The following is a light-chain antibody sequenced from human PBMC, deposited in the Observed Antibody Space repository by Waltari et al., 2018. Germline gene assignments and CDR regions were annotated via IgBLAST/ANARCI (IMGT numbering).Light chain of an antibody. V-gene: IGKV3-20*01. CDR3: QHYVRLPAT. CDR2: GAS. J-gene: IGKJ1*01. Sequence: IVLTQSPGTLSFSPGERATLSCRASQSVSRSLAWYQQKPGHAPKLLIYGASTRATGIPDRFTGSGSCTDFTLTISSLEPQDFAIYFCQHYVRLPATFGQGTKVEIK. CDR1: QSVSRS.